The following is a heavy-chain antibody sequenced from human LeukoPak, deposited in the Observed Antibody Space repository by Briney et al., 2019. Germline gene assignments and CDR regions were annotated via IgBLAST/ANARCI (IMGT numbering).Heavy chain of an antibody. CDR2: INPYSGDT. V-gene: IGHV1-2*02. Sequence: GESLKVSCKASGYTFTGYYIHWVRQAPGQGLEWMGWINPYSGDTNYAPKSQGRVTMTRDTAISTTYMELSRLTSDDTAVYFCVRSGGAAAGMNWFDPWGQGTLVTVSS. CDR1: GYTFTGYY. D-gene: IGHD6-13*01. CDR3: VRSGGAAAGMNWFDP. J-gene: IGHJ5*02.